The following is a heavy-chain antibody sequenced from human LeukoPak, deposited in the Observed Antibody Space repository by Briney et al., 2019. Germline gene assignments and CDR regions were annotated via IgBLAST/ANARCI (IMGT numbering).Heavy chain of an antibody. V-gene: IGHV3-30*02. Sequence: GGSLRLSCAASGFTFSSYGMHWVRQAPGKGLEWVAFIRYDGSNEYYADSVKGRFTIPRDNSKNTLYLQMNSLRAEDTAVYYCAKSASWWFDPWGQGTLVTVSS. J-gene: IGHJ5*02. CDR3: AKSASWWFDP. CDR1: GFTFSSYG. CDR2: IRYDGSNE.